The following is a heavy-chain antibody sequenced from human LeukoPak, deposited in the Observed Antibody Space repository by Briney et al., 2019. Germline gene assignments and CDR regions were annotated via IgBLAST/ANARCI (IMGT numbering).Heavy chain of an antibody. V-gene: IGHV3-74*01. Sequence: PGGSLRLSCAASGFTFSSYFWMHWVRQAPGKGLVWVSRINSDGSSSTYADSLKGRFTISRDSAKNSLYLQMKSLRAEDTAVYYCARDHPQQLLLNPWGQGTLVTVSS. J-gene: IGHJ4*02. D-gene: IGHD2-2*01. CDR2: INSDGSSS. CDR3: ARDHPQQLLLNP. CDR1: GFTFSSYFW.